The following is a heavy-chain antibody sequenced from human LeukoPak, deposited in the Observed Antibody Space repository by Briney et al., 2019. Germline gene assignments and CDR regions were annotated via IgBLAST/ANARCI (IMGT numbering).Heavy chain of an antibody. J-gene: IGHJ4*02. Sequence: GGSLRLSCAASGFTFSSYAMHWVRQAPGKGLEWVAVISYDGSNKYYADSVKGRFTISRDNSKNTLYLQMNSLRGEDTAVYYCARELERHFDYWGQGTLVTVSS. V-gene: IGHV3-30-3*01. CDR3: ARELERHFDY. D-gene: IGHD5-24*01. CDR2: ISYDGSNK. CDR1: GFTFSSYA.